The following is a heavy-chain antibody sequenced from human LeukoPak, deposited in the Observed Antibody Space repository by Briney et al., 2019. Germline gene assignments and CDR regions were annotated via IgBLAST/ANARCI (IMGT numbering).Heavy chain of an antibody. V-gene: IGHV1-8*01. CDR2: MSPKRGDT. D-gene: IGHD2-21*01. Sequence: ASVKVSCKASGYNFRSYDINWVRQATGQGLEWMGWMSPKRGDTGYAQTFQGRITMTRDTSINTAYMELNSLTSEDTAVYYCARTNLADCGGEYETYAFDIWGHGTMVTVSS. J-gene: IGHJ3*02. CDR3: ARTNLADCGGEYETYAFDI. CDR1: GYNFRSYD.